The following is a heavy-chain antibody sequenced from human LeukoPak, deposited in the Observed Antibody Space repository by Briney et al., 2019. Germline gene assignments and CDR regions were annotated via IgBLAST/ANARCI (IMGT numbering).Heavy chain of an antibody. CDR2: IKQDGSEK. Sequence: PGGSLRLSCAASGFTFCSYWMSWVRPAPGKGLEWVANIKQDGSEKYYVDSVKGRFTISRDNAKNSLYLQMNGLRAEDTAVYYCARISGWPATFDYWGQGTQSPSPQ. D-gene: IGHD6-19*01. CDR3: ARISGWPATFDY. CDR1: GFTFCSYW. V-gene: IGHV3-7*01. J-gene: IGHJ4*02.